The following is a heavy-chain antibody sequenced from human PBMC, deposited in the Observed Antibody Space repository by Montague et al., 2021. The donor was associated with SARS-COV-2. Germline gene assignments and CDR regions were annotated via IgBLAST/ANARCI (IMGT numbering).Heavy chain of an antibody. CDR3: ARHRTYGDHFLDNWFHP. CDR2: IYNSGNT. CDR1: GDSISCPNCY. D-gene: IGHD4-17*01. V-gene: IGHV4-39*01. J-gene: IGHJ5*02. Sequence: SETLSLTCTVSGDSISCPNCYWGWIRQAPGKGLDWIGTIYNSGNTYYXXXLKSRLTISIDTSKNQFSLKLTSVTAADTAAYYCARHRTYGDHFLDNWFHPWGQGTLVTVSS.